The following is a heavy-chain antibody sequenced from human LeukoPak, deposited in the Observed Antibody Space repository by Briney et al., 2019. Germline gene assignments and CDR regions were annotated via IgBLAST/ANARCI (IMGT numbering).Heavy chain of an antibody. J-gene: IGHJ6*03. D-gene: IGHD3-16*01. CDR3: TTLAAHVDYYYYMDV. CDR1: GFTFSNAW. Sequence: GGSLRLSCAASGFTFSNAWMSWVRQAPGKGLEWVGRIKSKTDGGTTDYAAPVKGRFTISRDDSKNTLYLQMNSLKTEDTAVYYCTTLAAHVDYYYYMDVWGKGTTVTVSS. V-gene: IGHV3-15*01. CDR2: IKSKTDGGTT.